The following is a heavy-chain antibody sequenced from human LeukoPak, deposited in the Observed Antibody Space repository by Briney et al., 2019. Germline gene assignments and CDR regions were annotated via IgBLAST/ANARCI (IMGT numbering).Heavy chain of an antibody. CDR2: INPSGGST. CDR3: ARAPTPIRLGELSFEY. D-gene: IGHD3-16*02. Sequence: ASVKVSCKASGYTFTSYYMHWVRQAPGQGLEWMGIINPSGGSTSYAQKFQGRVTMTRDMSTSTVYMELSSLRSEDTAVYYCARAPTPIRLGELSFEYWGQGTLVTVSS. CDR1: GYTFTSYY. J-gene: IGHJ4*02. V-gene: IGHV1-46*01.